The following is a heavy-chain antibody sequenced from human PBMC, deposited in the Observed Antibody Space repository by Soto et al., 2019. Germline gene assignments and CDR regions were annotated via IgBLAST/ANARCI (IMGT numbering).Heavy chain of an antibody. CDR3: ARGLLGYCSSTSCYALLDYYYMDV. V-gene: IGHV1-8*01. CDR1: GYTFTSYD. CDR2: MNPNSGNT. Sequence: ASVKVSCKASGYTFTSYDINWVRQATGQGLEWMGWMNPNSGNTGYAQKFQGRVTMTRNTSISTAYMELSSLRSEDTAVYYCARGLLGYCSSTSCYALLDYYYMDVWGKGTTVTVSS. J-gene: IGHJ6*03. D-gene: IGHD2-2*01.